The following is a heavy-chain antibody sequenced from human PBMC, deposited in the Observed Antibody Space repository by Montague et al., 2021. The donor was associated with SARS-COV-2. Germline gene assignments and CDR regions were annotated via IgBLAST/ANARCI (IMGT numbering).Heavy chain of an antibody. V-gene: IGHV4-34*01. J-gene: IGHJ6*02. CDR3: ARVRYYGSGTSLGMDV. Sequence: SETLSLTCAVYGGSFSGYYWSWIRQPPEKGLEWTGEINQSGRTNNNPSLKSRVIISVDTSKNQFSLKLSSVTAADTAVYYCARVRYYGSGTSLGMDVWGQGTTVTVSS. D-gene: IGHD3-10*01. CDR1: GGSFSGYY. CDR2: INQSGRT.